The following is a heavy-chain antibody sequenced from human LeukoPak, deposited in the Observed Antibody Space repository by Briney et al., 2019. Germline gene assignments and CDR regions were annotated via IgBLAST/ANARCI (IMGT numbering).Heavy chain of an antibody. J-gene: IGHJ4*02. D-gene: IGHD6-13*01. CDR3: ARGGIAAADIDY. CDR1: GFTCSTYG. V-gene: IGHV3-33*01. Sequence: GGSLRLSSAASGFTCSTYGMHWVRQAPGKGLKWVAVIWNDGSNKYYVDSVKGRFTISRDIYKNTLHLQMNSLRAEDTAIYYCARGGIAAADIDYGGQGTLVTVSS. CDR2: IWNDGSNK.